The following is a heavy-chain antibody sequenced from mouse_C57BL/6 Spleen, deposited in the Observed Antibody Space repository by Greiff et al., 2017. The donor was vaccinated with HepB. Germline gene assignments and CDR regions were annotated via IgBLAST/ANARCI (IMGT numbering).Heavy chain of an antibody. CDR3: VREVYDGYTGGYYFDY. CDR1: GYTFTDYN. J-gene: IGHJ2*01. Sequence: EVHLVESGPELVKPGASVKIPCKASGYTFTDYNMDWVKQSHGKSLEWIGDINPNNGGTIYNQKFKGKATLTVDKSSSTAYMELRSLTSEDTAVYYCVREVYDGYTGGYYFDYWGQGTTLTVSS. CDR2: INPNNGGT. V-gene: IGHV1-18*01. D-gene: IGHD2-3*01.